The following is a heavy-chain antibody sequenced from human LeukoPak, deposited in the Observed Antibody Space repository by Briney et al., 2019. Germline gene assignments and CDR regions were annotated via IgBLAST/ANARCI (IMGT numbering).Heavy chain of an antibody. CDR3: ARAPSWGGLSSGSYYFDY. V-gene: IGHV1-8*03. CDR2: MNPNSGNT. Sequence: ASVKVSCKASGYTFTNYDINWVRQATGQGLEWMGWMNPNSGNTGYAQKFQGRVTITRNTSIGTAYMELSSLRSDDTAVYYCARAPSWGGLSSGSYYFDYWGQGTLVTVSS. J-gene: IGHJ4*02. D-gene: IGHD6-19*01. CDR1: GYTFTNYD.